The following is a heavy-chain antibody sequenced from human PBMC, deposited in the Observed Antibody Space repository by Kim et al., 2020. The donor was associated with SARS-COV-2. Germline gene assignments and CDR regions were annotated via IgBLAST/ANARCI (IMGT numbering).Heavy chain of an antibody. D-gene: IGHD6-13*01. CDR3: AKRGPNISNSLDY. V-gene: IGHV3-30*02. J-gene: IGHJ4*02. Sequence: YYADSVTGRFTISRDHSKNTVDLQMNSLRTEDTDLYYCAKRGPNISNSLDYWGQGTLVTVSS.